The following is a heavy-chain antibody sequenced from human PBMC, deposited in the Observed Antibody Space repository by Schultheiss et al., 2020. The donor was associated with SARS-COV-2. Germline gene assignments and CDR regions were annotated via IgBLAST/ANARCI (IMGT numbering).Heavy chain of an antibody. Sequence: GGSLRLSCAASGFTFSSYEMNWVRQAPGKGLEWVSYISSSGSTIYYADSVKGRFTISRDNAKNSLYLQMNSLRAEDTAVYYCARDKYCSSTSCYFAYYYYYGMDVWGQGTTVTVSS. V-gene: IGHV3-48*03. CDR1: GFTFSSYE. CDR3: ARDKYCSSTSCYFAYYYYYGMDV. D-gene: IGHD2-2*01. J-gene: IGHJ6*02. CDR2: ISSSGSTI.